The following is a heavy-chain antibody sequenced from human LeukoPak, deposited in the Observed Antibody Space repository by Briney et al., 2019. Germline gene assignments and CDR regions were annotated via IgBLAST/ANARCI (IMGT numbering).Heavy chain of an antibody. D-gene: IGHD1-26*01. J-gene: IGHJ4*02. CDR2: ISSNGGST. Sequence: GGSLRLSCAASGFTFSSYAMHWVRQAPGKGLEYVSAISSNGGSTYYANSVKGRFAISRDNSKNTLYLQMGGLRAEDMAVYYCARSARLGHYDYWGQGTLVTVSS. CDR1: GFTFSSYA. V-gene: IGHV3-64*01. CDR3: ARSARLGHYDY.